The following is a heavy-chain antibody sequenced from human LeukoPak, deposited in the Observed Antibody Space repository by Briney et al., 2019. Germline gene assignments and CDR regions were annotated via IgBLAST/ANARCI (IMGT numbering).Heavy chain of an antibody. Sequence: SDPLSLTGSAYGASFTAYYGRWIRQPPGKRREWIGEINHSGSTNYNTYLKSRVTISVDMSKNQFSLTLSSVTAADTAVYYCARGRITMVRGPLGTWFDPWGQGTLVTVSS. CDR1: GASFTAYY. D-gene: IGHD3-10*01. J-gene: IGHJ5*02. V-gene: IGHV4-34*01. CDR3: ARGRITMVRGPLGTWFDP. CDR2: INHSGST.